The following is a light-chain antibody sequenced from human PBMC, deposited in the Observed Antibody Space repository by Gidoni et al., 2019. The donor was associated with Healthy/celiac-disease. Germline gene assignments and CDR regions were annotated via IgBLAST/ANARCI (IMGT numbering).Light chain of an antibody. V-gene: IGLV2-14*01. Sequence: QSALTQPASVSGSPGQSLTISCTGTSSYVGGYNYVSWYQQHPGKAPKLMIYEVSNRPSGVSNRFSGSKSGNTASLTISGLQAEDEADYYCSSYTSSSTLEVFGGGTKLTVL. J-gene: IGLJ2*01. CDR1: SSYVGGYNY. CDR3: SSYTSSSTLEV. CDR2: EVS.